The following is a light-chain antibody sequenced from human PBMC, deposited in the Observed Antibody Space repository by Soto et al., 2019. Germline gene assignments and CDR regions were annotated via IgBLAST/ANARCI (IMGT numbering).Light chain of an antibody. J-gene: IGKJ1*01. CDR2: GAS. CDR3: QQYGSSPCT. V-gene: IGKV3-20*01. CDR1: QGVSSSY. Sequence: DIVLTQSPGTLSVSPGERATLSCRASQGVSSSYLAWYQHKPGQAPRLLIDGASSRDTGIPEKFSGSGSGTDFTLTISRLEPEDFAVYYCQQYGSSPCTFGQGTKVDIK.